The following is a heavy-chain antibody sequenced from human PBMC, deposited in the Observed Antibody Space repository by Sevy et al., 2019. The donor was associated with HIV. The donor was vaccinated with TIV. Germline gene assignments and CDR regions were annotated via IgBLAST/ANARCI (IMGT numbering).Heavy chain of an antibody. J-gene: IGHJ4*02. D-gene: IGHD3-22*01. CDR1: GFTFSTHS. Sequence: GGSLRLSCAGSGFTFSTHSMNWVRQAPGKGLEWVSTITSRSSYIYYAASVKGRFTISRDNAKNSLYLQMNSLGAEDTDVYFCAREMPGYSSSFDFWGQGTMVTVSS. V-gene: IGHV3-21*01. CDR3: AREMPGYSSSFDF. CDR2: ITSRSSYI.